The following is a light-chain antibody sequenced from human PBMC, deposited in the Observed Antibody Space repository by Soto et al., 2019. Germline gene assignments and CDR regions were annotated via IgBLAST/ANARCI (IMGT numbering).Light chain of an antibody. V-gene: IGKV1-5*03. J-gene: IGKJ1*01. CDR3: QHYNSYSEA. Sequence: DIQITQSPSTLSGSVGDRVTITCRASQTISSWLAWYQQTTGKAPKLLIYKASTLKSGVPSRFRGSGSGTEFTLTISRLQPDDFETYYCQHYNSYSEAFGQGTKVDIK. CDR1: QTISSW. CDR2: KAS.